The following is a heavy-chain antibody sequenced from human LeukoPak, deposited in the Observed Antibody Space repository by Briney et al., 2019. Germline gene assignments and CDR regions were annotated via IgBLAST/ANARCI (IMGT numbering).Heavy chain of an antibody. D-gene: IGHD5-12*01. J-gene: IGHJ4*02. CDR2: INHSGST. CDR1: GGSFSGYY. CDR3: ARQSSMVATRRGNDY. V-gene: IGHV4-34*01. Sequence: SETLSLTCAVYGGSFSGYYWSWIRQPPGKGLEWIGEINHSGSTNYNPSLKSRVTISVDTSKNQFSLKLSSVTAADTAAYYCARQSSMVATRRGNDYWGQGTLVTVSS.